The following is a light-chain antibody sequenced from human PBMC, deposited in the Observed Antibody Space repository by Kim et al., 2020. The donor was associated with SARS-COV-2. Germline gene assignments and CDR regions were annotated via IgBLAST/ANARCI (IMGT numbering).Light chain of an antibody. CDR2: DVS. CDR1: QDINIF. J-gene: IGKJ4*01. CDR3: LQHYTFPPT. Sequence: DIQMTQSPSSLSASVGDSVTITCRAGQDINIFLGWYQQKPGKAPKRLIYDVSSLQSGVPSRFRGLGSGTEFTLIVSSLQPEDFATYYCLQHYTFPPTFGGGTKVNIK. V-gene: IGKV1-17*01.